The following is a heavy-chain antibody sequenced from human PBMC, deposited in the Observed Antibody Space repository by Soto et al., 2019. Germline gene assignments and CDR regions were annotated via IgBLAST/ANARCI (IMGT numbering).Heavy chain of an antibody. V-gene: IGHV1-69*13. CDR1: GGTFSSYA. J-gene: IGHJ5*02. CDR3: ATSSSSWYSSNWFDP. D-gene: IGHD6-13*01. CDR2: IIPIFGTA. Sequence: SVKVSCKASGGTFSSYAISWVRQAPGQGLEWMGGIIPIFGTANYAQKFQGRVTITADESTSTAYMELSSLRSEDTAVYYCATSSSSWYSSNWFDPWGQRTLVTVSS.